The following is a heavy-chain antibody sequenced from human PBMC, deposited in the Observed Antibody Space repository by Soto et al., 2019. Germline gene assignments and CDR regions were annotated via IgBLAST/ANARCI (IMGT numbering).Heavy chain of an antibody. CDR3: ESHNVPLFVGYSYYMDV. V-gene: IGHV4-39*01. J-gene: IGHJ6*03. Sequence: SETLSLTCTVSGGSISSSSYYWGWIRHPPGKKLEWIGSIYYSGYTYYNPSLKSRVTISVDTSKNQFSLTLSSLTAADTAVYYSESHNVPLFVGYSYYMDVWGKRTTVTV. D-gene: IGHD3-16*01. CDR2: IYYSGYT. CDR1: GGSISSSSYY.